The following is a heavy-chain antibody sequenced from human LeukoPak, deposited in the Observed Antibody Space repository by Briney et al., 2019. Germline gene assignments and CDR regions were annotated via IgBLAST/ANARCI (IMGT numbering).Heavy chain of an antibody. J-gene: IGHJ5*02. Sequence: GGSLRLSCVGSGFTFSDYYMSWIRQAPGKGLEWVSYISSSGSTIYYADSVKGRFTISRDNAKNSLYLQMNSLRAEDTAVYYCARDWGRSSSSGWFDPWGQGTLVTVSS. CDR2: ISSSGSTI. CDR3: ARDWGRSSSSGWFDP. D-gene: IGHD6-6*01. V-gene: IGHV3-11*01. CDR1: GFTFSDYY.